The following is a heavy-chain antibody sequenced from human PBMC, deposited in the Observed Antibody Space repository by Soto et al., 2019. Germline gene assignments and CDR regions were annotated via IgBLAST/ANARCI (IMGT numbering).Heavy chain of an antibody. CDR2: ISYDGSNK. J-gene: IGHJ6*03. Sequence: GGSLRLSCAASGFTFSSYGMHWVRQAPGKGLEWVAVISYDGSNKYYADSVKGRFTISRDNSKNTLYLQMNSLRAEDTAVYYCAKEGYCSSTSCYLGKVYYYYYMDVWGKGTTVTVSS. CDR1: GFTFSSYG. D-gene: IGHD2-2*01. V-gene: IGHV3-30*18. CDR3: AKEGYCSSTSCYLGKVYYYYYMDV.